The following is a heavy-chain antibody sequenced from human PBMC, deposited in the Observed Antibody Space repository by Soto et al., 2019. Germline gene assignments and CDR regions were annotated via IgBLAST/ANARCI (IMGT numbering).Heavy chain of an antibody. D-gene: IGHD5-18*01. J-gene: IGHJ6*02. CDR2: ISSDNGNT. CDR1: GYTSYSHS. V-gene: IGHV1-18*01. Sequence: ASVKVSCTASGYTSYSHSISWVRQAPGQGLEWMGRISSDNGNTRYAQKFRGRVTMTTDTSTSTVYMELRNLRSDDTAVYYCARCIQQDYYYGMDVWGQGTTVTVSS. CDR3: ARCIQQDYYYGMDV.